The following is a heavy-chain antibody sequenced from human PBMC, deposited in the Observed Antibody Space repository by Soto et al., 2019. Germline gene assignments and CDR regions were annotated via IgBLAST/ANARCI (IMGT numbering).Heavy chain of an antibody. CDR3: ARGAVTNWFDP. D-gene: IGHD4-17*01. CDR2: IYHSGST. J-gene: IGHJ5*02. CDR1: GGSISSGGYA. V-gene: IGHV4-30-2*01. Sequence: SETLSLTCAVSGGSISSGGYAWSWIRQPPGKGLEWIGYIYHSGSTYYNPSLKSRVTISVDRSKNQFSPKLSSVTAADTAVYYCARGAVTNWFDPWGQGTLVTVSS.